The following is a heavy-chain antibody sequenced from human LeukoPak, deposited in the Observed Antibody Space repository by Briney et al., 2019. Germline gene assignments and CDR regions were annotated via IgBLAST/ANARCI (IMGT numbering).Heavy chain of an antibody. J-gene: IGHJ4*02. CDR3: ARGGYDFLAYDY. V-gene: IGHV4-39*07. D-gene: IGHD5-12*01. Sequence: GSLRLSCAASGFTFSSYSMNWVRQPPGKGLEWIGSIYYSGSTYYNPSLKSRVTISVDTSKNQFSLKLSSVTAADTAVYYCARGGYDFLAYDYWGQGTLVTVSS. CDR1: GFTFSSYS. CDR2: IYYSGST.